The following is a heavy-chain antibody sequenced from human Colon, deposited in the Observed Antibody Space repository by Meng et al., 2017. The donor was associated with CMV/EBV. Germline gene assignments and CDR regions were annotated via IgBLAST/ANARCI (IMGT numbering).Heavy chain of an antibody. Sequence: ASVKVSCKASAYIFTKYDINWVRQAPGQGLEWMGWMNPKSGTTGFAQRLQGRLTMTRNTSINTIYLEVSSLTSDDTAVYYCASKSGDYFYGMDVWGQGTTVTVSS. J-gene: IGHJ6*02. CDR3: ASKSGDYFYGMDV. V-gene: IGHV1-8*01. CDR2: MNPKSGTT. CDR1: AYIFTKYD.